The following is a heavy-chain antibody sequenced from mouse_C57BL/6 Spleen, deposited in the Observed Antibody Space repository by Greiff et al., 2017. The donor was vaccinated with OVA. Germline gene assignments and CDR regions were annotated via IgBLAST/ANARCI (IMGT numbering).Heavy chain of an antibody. CDR2: ISSGGDYI. CDR3: TRGRDYDYDYAMDY. J-gene: IGHJ4*01. D-gene: IGHD2-4*01. CDR1: GFTFSSYA. Sequence: EVQVVESGEGLVKPGGSLKLSCAASGFTFSSYAMSWVRQTPEKRLEWVAYISSGGDYIYYADTVKGRFTISRDNARNTLYLQMSSLKSEDTAMYYCTRGRDYDYDYAMDYWGQGTSVTVSS. V-gene: IGHV5-9-1*02.